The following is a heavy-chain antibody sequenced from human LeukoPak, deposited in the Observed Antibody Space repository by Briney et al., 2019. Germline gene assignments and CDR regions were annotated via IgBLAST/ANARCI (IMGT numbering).Heavy chain of an antibody. CDR3: ARDSIGMGFGANYGMDV. Sequence: SETLSLTCAVYGGYFGGYYWSWLRQPPGKGLEWIGEINHSGSTNYNPSLKSRVTISVDTSKNQFSLKLSSVTAADTAVYYCARDSIGMGFGANYGMDVWGQGTTVTVSS. CDR1: GGYFGGYY. J-gene: IGHJ6*02. CDR2: INHSGST. D-gene: IGHD3-10*01. V-gene: IGHV4-34*01.